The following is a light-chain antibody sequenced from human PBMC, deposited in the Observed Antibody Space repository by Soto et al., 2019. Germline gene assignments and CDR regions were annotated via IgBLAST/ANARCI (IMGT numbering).Light chain of an antibody. J-gene: IGKJ5*01. Sequence: DIQMSQSPSTLSASVGDRVTITCRASQRMSGFLAWYQQKPGKAPQLLISDASSLESGVPSRFSGGGSGTAFTLIISRLEPEDFAVYYCQQYGSVITFGQGTRLEI. V-gene: IGKV1-5*01. CDR3: QQYGSVIT. CDR2: DAS. CDR1: QRMSGF.